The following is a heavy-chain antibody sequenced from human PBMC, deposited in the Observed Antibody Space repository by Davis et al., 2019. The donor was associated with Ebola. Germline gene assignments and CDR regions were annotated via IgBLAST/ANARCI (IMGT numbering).Heavy chain of an antibody. V-gene: IGHV4-34*01. D-gene: IGHD2-2*01. CDR2: INHSGTT. CDR3: ARGFVVIPAATGGMDV. CDR1: GGSFSGYY. Sequence: MPSETLSLTCAVYGGSFSGYYWSWIRQPPGKGLEWIGEINHSGTTNYNPSLKSRVTISVDTSKNQFSLKLSSVTAADTAVYYCARGFVVIPAATGGMDVRGQGTTVTVSS. J-gene: IGHJ6*02.